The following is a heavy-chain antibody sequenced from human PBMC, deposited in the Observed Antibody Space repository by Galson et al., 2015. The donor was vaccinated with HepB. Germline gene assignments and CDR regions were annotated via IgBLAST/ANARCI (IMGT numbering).Heavy chain of an antibody. CDR2: ISYDGSID. J-gene: IGHJ6*02. D-gene: IGHD6-13*01. V-gene: IGHV3-30*04. CDR3: ARGSAAGTWGYGMDV. Sequence: LRLSCAASGFTFSSYPMHWVRQAPGKGPEWVAAISYDGSIDYYADSVKGRFTISRDNPKNTVYLQMSSLRPEETAVYYCARGSAAGTWGYGMDVWGQGTTVSVSS. CDR1: GFTFSSYP.